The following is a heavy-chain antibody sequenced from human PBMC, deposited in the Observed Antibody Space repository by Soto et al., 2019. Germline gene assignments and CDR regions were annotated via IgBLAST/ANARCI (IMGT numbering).Heavy chain of an antibody. CDR3: ARNGYCSSTSCYHWFDP. CDR1: GFTFSSYA. J-gene: IGHJ5*02. Sequence: GGSLRLSCAASGFTFSSYAMSWVRQAPGKGLEWVSAISGGGGSTYYADSVKGRFTISRDNSKNTLYLQMNSLRAEDTAVYYCARNGYCSSTSCYHWFDPWGQGTLVTVSS. CDR2: ISGGGGST. D-gene: IGHD2-2*01. V-gene: IGHV3-23*01.